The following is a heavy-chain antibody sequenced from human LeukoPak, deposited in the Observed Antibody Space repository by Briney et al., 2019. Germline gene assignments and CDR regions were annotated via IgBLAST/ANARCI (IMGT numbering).Heavy chain of an antibody. CDR1: GFTFSSYA. V-gene: IGHV3-23*01. CDR2: ISGSGGST. Sequence: AGGSLRLSCADSGFTFSSYAMSWVRQAPGKGLEWVSAISGSGGSTYYADSVKGRFTISRDNPKNTLYLQMNSLRAEDTAVYYCANWPDAFDIWGQGTMVTVSS. J-gene: IGHJ3*02. CDR3: ANWPDAFDI.